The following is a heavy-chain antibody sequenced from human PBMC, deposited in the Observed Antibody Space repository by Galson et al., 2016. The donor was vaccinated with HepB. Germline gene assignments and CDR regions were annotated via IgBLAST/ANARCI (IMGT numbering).Heavy chain of an antibody. D-gene: IGHD2-15*01. CDR1: GFTFSDYA. V-gene: IGHV3-64*04. J-gene: IGHJ4*02. CDR3: VGDIRGPGDH. Sequence: SLRLSCAASGFTFSDYAMHWVRQAPGKGLEYVSVITKDGTTYYADSVKDRFTISRDNAKKSLYLQMNSLRGEDTAVYYCVGDIRGPGDHWGQGTLVTVSS. CDR2: ITKDGTT.